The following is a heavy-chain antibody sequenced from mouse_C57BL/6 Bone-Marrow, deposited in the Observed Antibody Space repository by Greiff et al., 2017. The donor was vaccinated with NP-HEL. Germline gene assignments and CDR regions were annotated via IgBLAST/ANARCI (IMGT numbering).Heavy chain of an antibody. CDR2: ISDGGSYT. D-gene: IGHD1-1*01. J-gene: IGHJ2*01. V-gene: IGHV5-4*01. CDR1: GFTFSSYA. Sequence: EVKLVESGGGLVKPGGSLKLSCAASGFTFSSYAMSWVRQTPEKRLEWVATISDGGSYTYYPDNVKGRFTISRDNAKNNLYLQMSHLKSEDTAMYYCARDGRAPLYGSSLEGSFDYWGQGTTLTVSS. CDR3: ARDGRAPLYGSSLEGSFDY.